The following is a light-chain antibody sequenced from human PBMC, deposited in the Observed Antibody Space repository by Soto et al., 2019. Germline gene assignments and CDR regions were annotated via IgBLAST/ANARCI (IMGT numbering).Light chain of an antibody. CDR2: GPS. CDR3: QEYGSSRWT. CDR1: QSVSSSY. Sequence: EIVLTQSPGTLSLSPGERATLSCRASQSVSSSYLAWYQQKPGQAPRLLIYGPSSRATGIPDKFSGSGSGTDFTLTMSRLEPEDFAVYYCQEYGSSRWTFGQGTKVEIK. J-gene: IGKJ1*01. V-gene: IGKV3-20*01.